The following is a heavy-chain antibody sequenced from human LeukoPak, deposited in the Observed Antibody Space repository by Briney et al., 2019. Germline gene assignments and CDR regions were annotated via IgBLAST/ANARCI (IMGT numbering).Heavy chain of an antibody. D-gene: IGHD2-15*01. J-gene: IGHJ4*02. V-gene: IGHV3-7*03. CDR3: ARDYCSGGSCYWAVYYFDY. CDR1: GFTFSNYG. CDR2: IQEDGSEK. Sequence: GGSLRLSCAASGFTFSNYGMTWVCQAPGKGLQWVAYIQEDGSEKYYVDSVKGRFTISRDNSKNTLYLQMNSLRAEDTAVYYCARDYCSGGSCYWAVYYFDYWGQGTLVTVSS.